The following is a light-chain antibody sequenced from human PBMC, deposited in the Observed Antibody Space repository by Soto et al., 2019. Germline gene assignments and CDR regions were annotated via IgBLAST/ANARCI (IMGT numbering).Light chain of an antibody. CDR3: QQYGRSPTWT. V-gene: IGKV3-20*01. J-gene: IGKJ1*01. CDR1: QSVSSSY. CDR2: GAS. Sequence: EIVLTQSPGTLSLSPGERATLSCRASQSVSSSYLAWYQQKPGQAPRLLIYGASSRATGIPDRFSGSGSGTDFTLTISRLEPEDFAVYYRQQYGRSPTWTFGQGTKVEIK.